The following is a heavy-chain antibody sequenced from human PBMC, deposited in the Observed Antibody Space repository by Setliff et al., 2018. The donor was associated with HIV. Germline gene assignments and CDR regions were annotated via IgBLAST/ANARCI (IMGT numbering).Heavy chain of an antibody. D-gene: IGHD3-10*01. J-gene: IGHJ4*02. CDR2: ISANNAHT. V-gene: IGHV1-18*01. CDR3: ATDRLIKLIWGVIKELAY. Sequence: GASVKVSCKASGYTFSTYGISWVRQAPGQGIEWMGWISANNAHTMPAQKFQGRVTLNTDTSTNTAYMELSRLRSDDTAMYYCATDRLIKLIWGVIKELAYWGQGTLVTVSS. CDR1: GYTFSTYG.